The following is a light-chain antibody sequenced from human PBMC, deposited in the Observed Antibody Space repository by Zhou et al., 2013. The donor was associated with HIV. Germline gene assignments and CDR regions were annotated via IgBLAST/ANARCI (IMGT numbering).Light chain of an antibody. CDR3: QQANSFPLT. CDR2: RVS. CDR1: QNINGW. V-gene: IGKV1-5*03. J-gene: IGKJ4*01. Sequence: DIQMTQFPSTLSASVGDRVTITCRASQNINGWLAWYQQKPGNAPKLLIFRVSTLEGGVPSRFSGSGSGTDFTLTISSLQPEDFATYYCQQANSFPLTFGGGTKVEIK.